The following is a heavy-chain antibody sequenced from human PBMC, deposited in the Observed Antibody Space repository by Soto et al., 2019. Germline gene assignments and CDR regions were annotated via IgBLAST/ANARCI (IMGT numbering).Heavy chain of an antibody. V-gene: IGHV4-39*01. CDR2: IYYSGST. J-gene: IGHJ6*02. Sequence: SETLSLTCTVSGGSISSSSCYWGWIRQPPGKGLEWIGSIYYSGSTYYNPSLKSRVTISVDTSKNQFSLKLSSVTAADTAVYYCARLAMIVQYYYYYYGMDVWGQGTTVTVSS. D-gene: IGHD3-22*01. CDR3: ARLAMIVQYYYYYYGMDV. CDR1: GGSISSSSCY.